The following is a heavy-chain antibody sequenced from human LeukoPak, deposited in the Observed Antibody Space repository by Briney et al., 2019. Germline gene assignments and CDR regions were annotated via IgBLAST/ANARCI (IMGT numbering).Heavy chain of an antibody. D-gene: IGHD2-8*02. V-gene: IGHV4-59*08. CDR2: IYYSGST. J-gene: IGHJ3*02. CDR1: GGSISSYY. Sequence: SETLSLTCTASGGSISSYYWSWIRQPPGKGPEWIGYIYYSGSTNYNPSLKSRVTISVDTSKNQFSLKLSSVTAADTAVYYCARLKAGGDAFDIWGQGTMVTVSS. CDR3: ARLKAGGDAFDI.